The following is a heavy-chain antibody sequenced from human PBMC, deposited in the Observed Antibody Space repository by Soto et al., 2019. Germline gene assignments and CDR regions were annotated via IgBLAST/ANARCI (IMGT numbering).Heavy chain of an antibody. Sequence: TLSLTCAVSGGSTSSGGYSWSWLRQPPGKGLEWIGYISHSGSTYYNPSLKSRVTISVDTSKNQFSLRLSSVTAADTAVYYCARGGLLPDYWGQGTLVTVSS. J-gene: IGHJ4*02. CDR1: GGSTSSGGYS. CDR3: ARGGLLPDY. CDR2: ISHSGST. V-gene: IGHV4-30-2*01. D-gene: IGHD6-19*01.